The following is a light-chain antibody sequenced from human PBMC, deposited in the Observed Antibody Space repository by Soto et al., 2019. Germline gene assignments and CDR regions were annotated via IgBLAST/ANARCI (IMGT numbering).Light chain of an antibody. Sequence: QSALTQPASASGSPGQSITISCTGTSSDVGSYNLVSWYQQHPGKAPKLMIYEDYKRPSGVSNRFSGSKSGNTASLTISGLQAEDEADYYCSSYAGNNTLVFGGGTKVTVL. CDR1: SSDVGSYNL. J-gene: IGLJ3*02. CDR3: SSYAGNNTLV. CDR2: EDY. V-gene: IGLV2-23*01.